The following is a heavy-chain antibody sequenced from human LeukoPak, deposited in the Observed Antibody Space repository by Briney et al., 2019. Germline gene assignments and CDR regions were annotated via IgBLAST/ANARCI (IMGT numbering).Heavy chain of an antibody. Sequence: PSETLSLTCTVSGGSIRSDGYYWSWIRQHPGKGLEWIGYIYYSGSTYYNPSLQSRFTMSVDTSKNQFSLKLSSVTAADTAVYYCARDRSWESSSWPYYYYYGMDVWGQGTTVTVSS. J-gene: IGHJ6*02. V-gene: IGHV4-31*03. D-gene: IGHD6-13*01. CDR3: ARDRSWESSSWPYYYYYGMDV. CDR1: GGSIRSDGYY. CDR2: IYYSGST.